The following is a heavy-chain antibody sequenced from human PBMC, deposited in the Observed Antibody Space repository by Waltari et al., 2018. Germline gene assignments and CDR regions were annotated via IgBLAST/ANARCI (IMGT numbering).Heavy chain of an antibody. V-gene: IGHV3-53*01. D-gene: IGHD7-27*01. CDR2: IYSGGDT. CDR1: GFTVSNNY. J-gene: IGHJ3*02. Sequence: EVQLVESGGGLIQPGGSLRLYCEVSGFTVSNNYIGWVRQAPGKGLEWVSVIYSGGDTYDADAVRGRFTISRDNSKNTLYLQMNSLRVEDTALYYCATWTGGSLGAFDNWGQGTMVTVSS. CDR3: ATWTGGSLGAFDN.